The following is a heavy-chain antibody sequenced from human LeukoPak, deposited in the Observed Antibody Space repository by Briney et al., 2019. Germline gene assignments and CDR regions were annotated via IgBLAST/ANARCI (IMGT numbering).Heavy chain of an antibody. CDR1: GFTFSNYG. CDR2: ISYDGSNK. CDR3: ARGGAHSSSNCDY. Sequence: PGGSLRLSCAASGFTFSNYGMHWFRQAPGGGLEGVTVISYDGSNKYYGDSVKGRFTISRDNSKNTLYLQTNSLRVEDTAVYYCARGGAHSSSNCDYWGQGTLVTVSS. D-gene: IGHD6-13*01. J-gene: IGHJ4*02. V-gene: IGHV3-30*03.